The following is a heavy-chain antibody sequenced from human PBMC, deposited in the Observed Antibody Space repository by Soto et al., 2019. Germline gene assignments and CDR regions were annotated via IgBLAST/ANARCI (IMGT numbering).Heavy chain of an antibody. CDR3: GRGPSPRAPAGGTPYYYAMDV. CDR2: MNHIHGAT. Sequence: ASVKVSCKASGYAFSAYDITWVRQASGQGLEWMGWMNHIHGATGSARRLTGRGSMTRNTATGTAYLELTSLRSDDTAVYYCGRGPSPRAPAGGTPYYYAMDVWGPGTTVTVSS. CDR1: GYAFSAYD. V-gene: IGHV1-8*02. J-gene: IGHJ6*02. D-gene: IGHD2-2*01.